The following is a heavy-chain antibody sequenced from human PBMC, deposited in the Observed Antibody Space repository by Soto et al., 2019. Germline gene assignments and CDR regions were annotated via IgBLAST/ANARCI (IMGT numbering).Heavy chain of an antibody. CDR2: MNPNSGNT. D-gene: IGHD2-15*01. J-gene: IGHJ6*03. CDR3: ARVRKSRILYYMDV. V-gene: IGHV1-8*01. Sequence: QVQLVQSGAEVKKPGASVKVSCKASGYTFTSYDINWVRQATGQGLEWMGWMNPNSGNTGYAQKVQGGVTMTRNTSISTAYMELSSLRSEDTAVYYCARVRKSRILYYMDVWGKGTTVTVSS. CDR1: GYTFTSYD.